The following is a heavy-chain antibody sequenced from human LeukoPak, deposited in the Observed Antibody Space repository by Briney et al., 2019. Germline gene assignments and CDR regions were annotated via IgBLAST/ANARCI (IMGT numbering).Heavy chain of an antibody. J-gene: IGHJ6*02. CDR1: GFTFSSYG. V-gene: IGHV3-7*01. CDR3: ARVKSSSWPVVLYYYYGMDV. CDR2: IKQDGSEK. D-gene: IGHD6-13*01. Sequence: PGRSLRLSCAASGFTFSSYGMHWVRQAPGKGLEWVANIKQDGSEKYYVDSVKGRFTISRDNAKNSLYLQMSSLRAEDTAVYYCARVKSSSWPVVLYYYYGMDVWGQGTTVTVSS.